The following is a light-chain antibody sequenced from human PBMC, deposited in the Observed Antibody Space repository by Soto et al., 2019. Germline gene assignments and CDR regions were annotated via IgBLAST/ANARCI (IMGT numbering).Light chain of an antibody. V-gene: IGLV2-14*01. CDR3: SSYTSSATLI. CDR2: EVS. CDR1: SSDIGVYHY. J-gene: IGLJ2*01. Sequence: QSVLAQPASVSGSPGQSITISCTGTSSDIGVYHYVSWFQQHPGKAPKLIIYEVSYRPSGISNRFSGSQSGNTASLTIPGLQAEDEADYYCSSYTSSATLIFGGGTKVTVL.